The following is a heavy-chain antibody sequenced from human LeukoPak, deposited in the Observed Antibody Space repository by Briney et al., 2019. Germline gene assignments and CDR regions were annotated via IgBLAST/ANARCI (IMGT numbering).Heavy chain of an antibody. V-gene: IGHV4-34*01. D-gene: IGHD3-22*01. J-gene: IGHJ4*02. CDR3: ARPDYYDSRAFDY. CDR1: GGSFSGYY. CDR2: INHSGST. Sequence: SETPSLTCAVYGGSFSGYYWSWIRQPPGKGLEWIGEINHSGSTNYNPSLKSRVTISVDTSKNQFSLKLSSVTAADTAVYYCARPDYYDSRAFDYWGQGTLVTVSS.